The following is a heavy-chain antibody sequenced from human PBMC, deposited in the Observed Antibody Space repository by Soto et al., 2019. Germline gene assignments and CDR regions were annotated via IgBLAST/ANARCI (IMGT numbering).Heavy chain of an antibody. CDR3: ARGSEVSLYYFDY. V-gene: IGHV3-33*01. CDR1: GFTFSSYG. J-gene: IGHJ4*02. D-gene: IGHD3-16*02. CDR2: IWYDGSNK. Sequence: PGGSLRLSCAASGFTFSSYGMHWVRQAPGKGLEWVAVIWYDGSNKYYADSVKGRFTISRDNSKNTLYLQMNSLRAEDTAVYYCARGSEVSLYYFDYWGQGTLVTVSS.